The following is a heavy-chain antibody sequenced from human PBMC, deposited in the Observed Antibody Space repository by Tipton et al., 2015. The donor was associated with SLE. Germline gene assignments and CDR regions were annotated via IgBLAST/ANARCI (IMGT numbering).Heavy chain of an antibody. CDR2: IYHSGST. CDR3: ARYPMLRGAVDY. Sequence: LRLSCTVSGSSSSSGYFWGWIRQPPGKGLELIGTIYHSGSTYYNPSLKSRVTISVDTSKNQFSLQLTSVTAADTAVYYCARYPMLRGAVDYWGQGTLVIVSS. D-gene: IGHD3-10*01. J-gene: IGHJ4*02. CDR1: GSSSSSGYF. V-gene: IGHV4-38-2*02.